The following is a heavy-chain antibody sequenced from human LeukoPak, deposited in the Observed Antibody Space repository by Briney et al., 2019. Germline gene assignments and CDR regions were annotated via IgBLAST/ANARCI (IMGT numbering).Heavy chain of an antibody. Sequence: PGGSLRLSCAASGFTFSSYWMSWVRQAPGKGLEWVGRIKNKANSYITQYAASMEGRFTISRDDSKNSLYLQMSSLKTEDTAMYYCASIRGTLGYWGQGTVVTVSS. V-gene: IGHV3-72*01. CDR3: ASIRGTLGY. J-gene: IGHJ4*02. CDR1: GFTFSSYW. D-gene: IGHD1-26*01. CDR2: IKNKANSYIT.